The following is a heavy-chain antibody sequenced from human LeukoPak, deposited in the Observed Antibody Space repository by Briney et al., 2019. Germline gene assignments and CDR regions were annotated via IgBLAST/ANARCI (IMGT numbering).Heavy chain of an antibody. D-gene: IGHD1-26*01. V-gene: IGHV4-39*01. Sequence: TTSETLSLTCTVPGDSFSRNTYSWGWIRQPPGKGLEWIGSIYYTGRTFYNPSLKSRVTISVDTSKNQFSLKLSSVTAADTAVYYCARRGSMGGSFVGAFDIWGQGTMVTVSS. CDR3: ARRGSMGGSFVGAFDI. CDR1: GDSFSRNTYS. CDR2: IYYTGRT. J-gene: IGHJ3*02.